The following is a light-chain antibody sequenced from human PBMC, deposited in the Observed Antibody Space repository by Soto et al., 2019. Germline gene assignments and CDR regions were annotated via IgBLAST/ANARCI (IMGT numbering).Light chain of an antibody. J-gene: IGLJ2*01. CDR3: SSFTSSNTLL. CDR2: DVT. Sequence: QSVLTQPASVSGSPGQSITISCTGTSSDVGGYIYVSWHQQHPGTAPKLMIYDVTIRPSGVSHRFSGSKSGNTASLTISNLQAEDEDDYYCSSFTSSNTLLFGGGTKLTVL. CDR1: SSDVGGYIY. V-gene: IGLV2-14*03.